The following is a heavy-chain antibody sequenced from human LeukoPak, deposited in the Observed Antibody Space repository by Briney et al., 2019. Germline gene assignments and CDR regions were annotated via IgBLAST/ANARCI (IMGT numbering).Heavy chain of an antibody. CDR1: GFSFNDYA. D-gene: IGHD3-22*01. V-gene: IGHV3-30-3*01. J-gene: IGHJ4*02. CDR2: ISYDGHDK. CDR3: AKGRGLPYDSSGYTIDY. Sequence: GGSLRLSCTASGFSFNDYATYWVRQTPGKGLEWVALISYDGHDKSYADSVRGRFTISRDNSKNTLYLQMDSLRSDDTAVYYCAKGRGLPYDSSGYTIDYWGQGTLVTVSS.